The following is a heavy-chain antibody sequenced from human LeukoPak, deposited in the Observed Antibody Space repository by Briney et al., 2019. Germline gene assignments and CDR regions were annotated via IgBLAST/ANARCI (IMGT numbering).Heavy chain of an antibody. D-gene: IGHD6-13*01. V-gene: IGHV4-34*01. CDR3: ARGIGPTGYSSSWYHDY. Sequence: SETLSLTCAVYGGSFSGYYWSWIRQLPGKGLEWIGEINHSGSTNYNPSLKSRVTISVDTSKNQFSLKLSSVTAADTAVYYCARGIGPTGYSSSWYHDYWGQGTLVTVSS. J-gene: IGHJ4*02. CDR1: GGSFSGYY. CDR2: INHSGST.